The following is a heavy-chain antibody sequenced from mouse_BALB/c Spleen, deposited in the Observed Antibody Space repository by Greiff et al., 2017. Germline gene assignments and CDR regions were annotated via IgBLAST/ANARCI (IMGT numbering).Heavy chain of an antibody. CDR3: ARAYYYGSSYYFDY. J-gene: IGHJ2*01. V-gene: IGHV2-6-7*01. D-gene: IGHD1-1*01. Sequence: QVQLKESGPGLVAPSQSLSITCTVSGFSLTCYGVNWVRQPPGKGLEWLGMIWGDGSTDYNSALKSRLSISKDNSKSQVFLKMNSLQTDDTARYYCARAYYYGSSYYFDYWGQGTTLTVSS. CDR2: IWGDGST. CDR1: GFSLTCYG.